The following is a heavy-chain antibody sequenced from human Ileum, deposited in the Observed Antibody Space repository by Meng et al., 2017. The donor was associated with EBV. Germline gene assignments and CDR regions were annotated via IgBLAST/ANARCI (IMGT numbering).Heavy chain of an antibody. CDR2: IWSDGSQK. CDR1: GFSFSTYG. D-gene: IGHD3-16*01. Sequence: QVRLVGSGGGVVQPGRSLRLSCAASGFSFSTYGMHWVRQTPGKGLEWVAVIWSDGSQKYCADSVKGRCTISRDNSKNTLYLQMDSLRAEDTAIYYCASDRGGAAFNYWGQGTLVTVSS. J-gene: IGHJ4*02. CDR3: ASDRGGAAFNY. V-gene: IGHV3-33*08.